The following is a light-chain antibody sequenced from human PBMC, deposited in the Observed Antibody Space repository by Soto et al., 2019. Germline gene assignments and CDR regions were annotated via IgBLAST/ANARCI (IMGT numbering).Light chain of an antibody. Sequence: QSVLPQPPSASGTPGQRGTISCSAGSSNLGTNAVNWYQQLPGTAPKLLIYNNNQRPSGVPDRFSGSKSGTSASLAISGLQSEDEADYYCAAWDDSLNGYVFGTGTKLTVL. V-gene: IGLV1-44*01. CDR3: AAWDDSLNGYV. CDR2: NNN. CDR1: SSNLGTNA. J-gene: IGLJ1*01.